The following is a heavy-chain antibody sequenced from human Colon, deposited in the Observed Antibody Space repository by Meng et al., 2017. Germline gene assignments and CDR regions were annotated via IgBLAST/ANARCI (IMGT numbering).Heavy chain of an antibody. V-gene: IGHV3-7*01. CDR3: VRDVSFGTFDI. D-gene: IGHD2-2*01. CDR1: GFTFSSYW. J-gene: IGHJ3*02. Sequence: GESLKISCAASGFTFSSYWMDWVRQAPGKGLEWVASINQDGNEKYYVGSVKGRLSISRDNAKNSLYLQMNNLEADDTAVYYCVRDVSFGTFDIWGQGTMVTVSS. CDR2: INQDGNEK.